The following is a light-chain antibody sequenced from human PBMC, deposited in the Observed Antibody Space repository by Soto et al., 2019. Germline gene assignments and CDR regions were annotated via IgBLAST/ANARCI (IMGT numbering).Light chain of an antibody. CDR3: QHYNNYPLT. Sequence: DIQMTQSPSTLSASVGDRVTITCRASQSISNWLAWYQQKPGKAPKLPIQQASILESGVPSRFGGSGSGTEFTLTISSLQPDDFATYYCQHYNNYPLTFGGGTKVEIK. CDR1: QSISNW. V-gene: IGKV1-5*03. J-gene: IGKJ4*01. CDR2: QAS.